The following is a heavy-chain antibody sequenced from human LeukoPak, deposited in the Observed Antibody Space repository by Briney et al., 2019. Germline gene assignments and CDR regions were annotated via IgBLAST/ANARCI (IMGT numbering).Heavy chain of an antibody. CDR3: ARGDGYKYYAMDV. CDR2: IYYSGST. V-gene: IGHV4-39*07. CDR1: GGSISSSSYY. Sequence: SETLSLTCTVSGGSISSSSYYWGWIRQPPGKGLEWIGSIYYSGSTYYNPSLKSRVTISVDTSKKQLSLKLRSVTAADTAVYYCARGDGYKYYAMDVWGQGTTVTVSS. J-gene: IGHJ6*02. D-gene: IGHD5-24*01.